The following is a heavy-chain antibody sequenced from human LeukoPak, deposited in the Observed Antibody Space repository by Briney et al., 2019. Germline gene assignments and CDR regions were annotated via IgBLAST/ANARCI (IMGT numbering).Heavy chain of an antibody. V-gene: IGHV3-7*01. Sequence: GESLRLSCAASGFTFSHYSMNWVRQAPGTGLEWVANIKQDGSEKYYVDSVKGRFTISRDNAKNSLYLQMNSLRAEDTAVYYCARDPYSGSYSAYYYYYMDLWGKGTTVTVSS. CDR2: IKQDGSEK. J-gene: IGHJ6*03. D-gene: IGHD1-26*01. CDR3: ARDPYSGSYSAYYYYYMDL. CDR1: GFTFSHYS.